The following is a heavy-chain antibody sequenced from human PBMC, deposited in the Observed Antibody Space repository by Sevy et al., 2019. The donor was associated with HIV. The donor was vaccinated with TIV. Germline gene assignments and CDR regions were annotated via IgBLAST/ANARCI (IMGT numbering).Heavy chain of an antibody. CDR2: ISAYNGNT. V-gene: IGHV1-18*01. J-gene: IGHJ4*02. Sequence: ASVKVSCKASGYTFTSYGISWVRQAPGQGLEWMGWISAYNGNTNYAQKLQGRVTMTTDTSTSTAYMELRSLRSDDTAVYYCARDSSTYYYDSSGYYGPTRYFDYWGQGTLVTVSS. D-gene: IGHD3-22*01. CDR3: ARDSSTYYYDSSGYYGPTRYFDY. CDR1: GYTFTSYG.